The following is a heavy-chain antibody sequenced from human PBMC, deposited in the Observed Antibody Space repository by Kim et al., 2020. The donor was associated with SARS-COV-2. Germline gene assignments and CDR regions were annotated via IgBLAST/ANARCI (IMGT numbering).Heavy chain of an antibody. CDR3: ARDLGDMKTGDY. V-gene: IGHV3-66*02. CDR2: IYSGGST. CDR1: GFTVSSNY. J-gene: IGHJ4*02. Sequence: GGSLRLSCAASGFTVSSNYMSWVRQAPGKGLEWVSGIYSGGSTYYADSVKGRFTISRDNSKNTLYLQMNSLRAEDTAVYYCARDLGDMKTGDYWGQGTLVTVSS. D-gene: IGHD3-10*01.